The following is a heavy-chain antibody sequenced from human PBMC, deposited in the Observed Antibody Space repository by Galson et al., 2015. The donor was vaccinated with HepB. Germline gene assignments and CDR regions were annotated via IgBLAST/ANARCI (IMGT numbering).Heavy chain of an antibody. Sequence: SLRLSCAASGFTFDSYAIHWVRQGPGQGRDWLAVVSLDGSDEHYAGSVKGRFTITRETSKSMVYLPISSLRLEDTGVYYCARDQKQWEPPGYYYYMDVWGKGTPVTVSS. CDR2: VSLDGSDE. J-gene: IGHJ6*03. CDR1: GFTFDSYA. CDR3: ARDQKQWEPPGYYYYMDV. V-gene: IGHV3-30-3*01. D-gene: IGHD1-26*01.